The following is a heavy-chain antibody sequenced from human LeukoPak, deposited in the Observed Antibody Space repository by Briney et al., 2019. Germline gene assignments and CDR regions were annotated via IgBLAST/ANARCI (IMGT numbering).Heavy chain of an antibody. CDR3: APLRGRYCSSTSCAIGD. J-gene: IGHJ4*02. D-gene: IGHD2-2*01. CDR1: GGSFSGYY. CDR2: INHSGST. V-gene: IGHV4-34*01. Sequence: SETLSLTCAVYGGSFSGYYWSWIRQPPGKGLEWIGEINHSGSTNYNPSLKSRVTISVDTSKNQFSLKLSSVTAADMAVYYCAPLRGRYCSSTSCAIGDWGQGTLVTVSS.